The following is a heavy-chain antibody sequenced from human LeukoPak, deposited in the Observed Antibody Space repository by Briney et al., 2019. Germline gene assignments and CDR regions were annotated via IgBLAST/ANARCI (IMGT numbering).Heavy chain of an antibody. CDR2: IYSGGNT. CDR1: GFTVSSNY. Sequence: GGSLRLSCAASGFTVSSNYMSWVRQAPGKGLEWVSVIYSGGNTYYADSVKGRSTISRDNSKNTLYLQMSSLRAEDTAVYYCARGARGSYYTLIDYWGQGTLVTVSS. CDR3: ARGARGSYYTLIDY. J-gene: IGHJ4*02. D-gene: IGHD3-10*01. V-gene: IGHV3-53*01.